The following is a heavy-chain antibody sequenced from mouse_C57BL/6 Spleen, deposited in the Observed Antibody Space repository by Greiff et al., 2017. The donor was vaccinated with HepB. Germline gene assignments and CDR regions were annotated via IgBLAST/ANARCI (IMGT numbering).Heavy chain of an antibody. J-gene: IGHJ4*01. CDR1: GYTFTSYW. Sequence: QVQLQQPGAELVRPGSSVKLSCKASGYTFTSYWMHWVKQRPIQGLEWIGNIDPSDSETHYNQKFKDKATLTVDKSSSTAYMQLSSLTSEDSAVYYWARSRGHYYGSAYYAMDYWGQGTSVTVSS. CDR3: ARSRGHYYGSAYYAMDY. D-gene: IGHD1-1*01. CDR2: IDPSDSET. V-gene: IGHV1-52*01.